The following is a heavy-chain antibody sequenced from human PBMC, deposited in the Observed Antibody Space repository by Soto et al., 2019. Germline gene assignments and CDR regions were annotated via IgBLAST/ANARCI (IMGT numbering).Heavy chain of an antibody. CDR2: VRNKANSYTT. V-gene: IGHV3-72*01. CDR1: GFTFSDSY. Sequence: XGSLRLSCTASGFTFSDSYMDWVRQAPGKGLDWVGRVRNKANSYTTEYAASVKGRFTVSRDDSKNSLYLQMNSLKTEDTAVYYCVKGHLALDNWGPGTLVTVSS. CDR3: VKGHLALDN. J-gene: IGHJ4*02.